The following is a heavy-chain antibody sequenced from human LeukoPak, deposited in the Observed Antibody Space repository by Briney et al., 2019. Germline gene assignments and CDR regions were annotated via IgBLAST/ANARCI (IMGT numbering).Heavy chain of an antibody. CDR2: IYHSGST. CDR3: LAAAGGYYYYYMDV. Sequence: PSGTLSLTCAVSGGSISSSNWWSWARHPPGKGLEWIGEIYHSGSTNYNPSLKSQVTISVDKSKNQFSLKLSSVTAADTAVYYCLAAAGGYYYYYMDVWGKGTTVTVSS. V-gene: IGHV4-4*02. J-gene: IGHJ6*03. CDR1: GGSISSSNW. D-gene: IGHD6-13*01.